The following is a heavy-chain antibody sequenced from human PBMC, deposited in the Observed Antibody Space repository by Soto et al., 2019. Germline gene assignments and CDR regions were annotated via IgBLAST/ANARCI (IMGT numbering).Heavy chain of an antibody. V-gene: IGHV3-23*01. Sequence: EVQLLMESGGGLVQPGGSLRLSCAASGCTFSTYAMAWVRQGPGKGLQWVSGISGSGDSTYYAEAVKGRFTISRDNSKSKLSLEMTSLSAEATAIYSGAKRYSECYRGGFYDSGMDVWGQGDTVTVSS. CDR2: ISGSGDST. J-gene: IGHJ6*01. D-gene: IGHD3-9*01. CDR1: GCTFSTYA. CDR3: AKRYSECYRGGFYDSGMDV.